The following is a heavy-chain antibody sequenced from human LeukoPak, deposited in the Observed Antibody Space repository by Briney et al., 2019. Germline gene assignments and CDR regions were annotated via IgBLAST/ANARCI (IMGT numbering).Heavy chain of an antibody. CDR3: ARVDSGSYCDY. J-gene: IGHJ4*02. V-gene: IGHV1-2*02. Sequence: GASVKVSCKASGYSFISYDINWVRQAPGQGLEWMGWINPNSGGTNYAQKFQGRVTMIRDTSISTAYMELSRLRSDDTAVYYCARVDSGSYCDYWGQGTLVTVSS. CDR2: INPNSGGT. CDR1: GYSFISYD. D-gene: IGHD1-26*01.